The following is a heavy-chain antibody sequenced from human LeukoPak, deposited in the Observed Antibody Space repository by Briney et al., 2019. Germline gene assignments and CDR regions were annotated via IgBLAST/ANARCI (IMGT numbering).Heavy chain of an antibody. V-gene: IGHV3-11*06. Sequence: PGGSLRLPCAASGFTFSDYYMSCIRQAPGKGLEWVSYISSSSSYTNYADSVKGRFTISRDNAKNSLYLQMNSLRAEDTAVYYCARGGHDSSGYYPDYWGQGTLVTVSS. CDR3: ARGGHDSSGYYPDY. D-gene: IGHD3-22*01. CDR1: GFTFSDYY. CDR2: ISSSSSYT. J-gene: IGHJ4*02.